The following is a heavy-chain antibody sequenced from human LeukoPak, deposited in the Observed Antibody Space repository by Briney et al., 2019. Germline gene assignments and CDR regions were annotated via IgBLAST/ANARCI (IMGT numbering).Heavy chain of an antibody. CDR1: GFTFSSYE. J-gene: IGHJ6*04. CDR2: ISSSGSTI. Sequence: TGGSLRLSCAASGFTFSSYEMNWVRQAPGKGLEWASYISSSGSTIYYADSVKGRFTISRGNAKNSLYLQMNSLRAEDTAVYYCAELGITMIGGVWGKGTTVTISS. V-gene: IGHV3-48*03. CDR3: AELGITMIGGV. D-gene: IGHD3-10*02.